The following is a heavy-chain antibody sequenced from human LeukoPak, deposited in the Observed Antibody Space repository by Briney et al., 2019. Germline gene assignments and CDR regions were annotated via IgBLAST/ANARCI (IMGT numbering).Heavy chain of an antibody. CDR3: AKRGKSPGFPRSYYFDY. CDR2: VSGGGAGT. V-gene: IGHV3-23*01. CDR1: GFTFSRFA. Sequence: GGSLRLSCAASGFTFSRFAMSWVRQAPGKGLEWVAGVSGGGAGTYYAESAEGRLAAYRDNSKNTLYPQMNRLRADETAAYYCAKRGKSPGFPRSYYFDYWGQGTPVTVSS. D-gene: IGHD5-12*01. J-gene: IGHJ4*02.